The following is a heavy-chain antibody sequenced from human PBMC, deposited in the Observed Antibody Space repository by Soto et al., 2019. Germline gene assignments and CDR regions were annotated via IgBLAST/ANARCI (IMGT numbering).Heavy chain of an antibody. CDR3: ARHTSFWSGHLFDY. CDR2: IYYSGST. J-gene: IGHJ4*02. D-gene: IGHD3-3*01. CDR1: GGSISSSSYY. Sequence: QLQLQESGPGLVKPSETLSLTCTVSGGSISSSSYYWGWIRQPPGKGLEWIGSIYYSGSTYYNPSLKRRVTISVDTSKNQFSLKLSSVTAADTAVYYCARHTSFWSGHLFDYWGQGTLVTVSS. V-gene: IGHV4-39*01.